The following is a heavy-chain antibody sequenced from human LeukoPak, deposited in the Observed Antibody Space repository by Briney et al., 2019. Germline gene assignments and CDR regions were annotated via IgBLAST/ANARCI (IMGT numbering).Heavy chain of an antibody. CDR1: GFTFSTYS. Sequence: GGSLRLSCAASGFTFSTYSMNWVRQAPGKGLEWVSYISSSTTYIYYADSVKGRFTISRDNAKNSLYLQMNSLRAEDTSVYYCARDRGYSSGGSCYSNAFDIWGQGTMVTVSS. CDR3: ARDRGYSSGGSCYSNAFDI. D-gene: IGHD2-15*01. J-gene: IGHJ3*02. V-gene: IGHV3-21*01. CDR2: ISSSTTYI.